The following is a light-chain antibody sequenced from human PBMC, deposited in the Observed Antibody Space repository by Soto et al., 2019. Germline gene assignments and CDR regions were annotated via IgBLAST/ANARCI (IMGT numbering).Light chain of an antibody. Sequence: QSALTQPPSMSAAPGQKVTISCSGGSSNIANNYVSWYQQLPGTAPKLLIYDNTKRPSGIPDRFSGSKSGTSATLGITGLQTGDEADYYCGTWDSSLSGVVFGGGTKLTVL. V-gene: IGLV1-51*01. CDR1: SSNIANNY. CDR2: DNT. CDR3: GTWDSSLSGVV. J-gene: IGLJ3*02.